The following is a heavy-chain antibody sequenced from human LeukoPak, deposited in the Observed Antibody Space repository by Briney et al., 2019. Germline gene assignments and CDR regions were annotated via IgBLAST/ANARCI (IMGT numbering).Heavy chain of an antibody. CDR2: INPNSGGT. Sequence: ASVKVSCKASRYTFTGYYMHWVRQAPGQGLEWMGWINPNSGGTNYAQKFQGRVTMTRDTSISTAYMELSRLRSDDTAVYYCARDRVLVWFGAPSNYYYYFMDVWGKGTTVTVSS. CDR1: RYTFTGYY. J-gene: IGHJ6*03. V-gene: IGHV1-2*02. D-gene: IGHD3-10*01. CDR3: ARDRVLVWFGAPSNYYYYFMDV.